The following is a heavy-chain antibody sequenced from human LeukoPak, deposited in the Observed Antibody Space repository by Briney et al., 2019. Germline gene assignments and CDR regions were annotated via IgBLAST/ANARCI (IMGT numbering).Heavy chain of an antibody. J-gene: IGHJ4*02. CDR2: IYFSGRT. Sequence: SQTLSLTCTVSGGSISSGGYYWSWIRHHPGKGLEWIGYIYFSGRTYYNPSLKSRVTISVDTYKNQCSLKLSSVTAADTAVYYCVRADSMVRGVIPATYFDYGGQGTLVIVSS. CDR3: VRADSMVRGVIPATYFDY. D-gene: IGHD3-10*01. CDR1: GGSISSGGYY. V-gene: IGHV4-31*03.